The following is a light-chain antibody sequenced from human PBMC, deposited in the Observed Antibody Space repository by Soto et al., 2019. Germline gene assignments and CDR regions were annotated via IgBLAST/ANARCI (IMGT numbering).Light chain of an antibody. V-gene: IGLV2-8*01. Sequence: QSALTQPPSASGSPGHSVTISCTGTSSDVGGYNYVSWYQQHPGKAPQLMIYEVSRRPSGVPGRFSGSKSGNTASLTVSGLQAEDEADYYCSSYAGSNNLLFGGGTKLTVL. CDR3: SSYAGSNNLL. J-gene: IGLJ2*01. CDR1: SSDVGGYNY. CDR2: EVS.